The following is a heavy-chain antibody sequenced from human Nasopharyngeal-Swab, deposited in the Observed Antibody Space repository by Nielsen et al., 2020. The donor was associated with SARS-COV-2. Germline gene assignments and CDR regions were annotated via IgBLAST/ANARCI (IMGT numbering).Heavy chain of an antibody. Sequence: GESLKISWAASGFTFSSYGMNWVRQAPGKGLEWVSYISSSGSTIYYADSVKGRFTISRDNAKNSLYLQMKSLRAEDTAVYYCARDWDGPDSWGQGTLVTVSS. CDR3: ARDWDGPDS. D-gene: IGHD1-26*01. J-gene: IGHJ4*02. CDR1: GFTFSSYG. V-gene: IGHV3-48*03. CDR2: ISSSGSTI.